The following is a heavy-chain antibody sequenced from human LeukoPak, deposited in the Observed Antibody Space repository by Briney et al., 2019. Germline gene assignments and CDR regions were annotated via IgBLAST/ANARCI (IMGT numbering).Heavy chain of an antibody. CDR1: GGSISTYY. CDR3: ATDKAHSYGRYFDP. Sequence: SSETLSLTCSVSGGSISTYYWNWIRQTPGKGLEWIGHISYGNTDYNPSLKSRVTISVDTSKNQFSLKLPSVTAADTAVYYCATDKAHSYGRYFDPWGQGALVTVSS. D-gene: IGHD5-18*01. CDR2: ISYGNT. V-gene: IGHV4-59*01. J-gene: IGHJ5*02.